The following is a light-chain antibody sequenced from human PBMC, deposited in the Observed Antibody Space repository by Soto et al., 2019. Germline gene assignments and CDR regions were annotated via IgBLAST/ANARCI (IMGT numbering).Light chain of an antibody. CDR3: QQYASSPPT. Sequence: EIVLTQSPGTLSLSPGERATLSCRASQTVGNNYVAWYQQIRGQTPRLLIYVASNRATGIPDRISGSGSGTDFTLTISRLEPEDVAVYYCQQYASSPPTFGGGNKVEIK. CDR1: QTVGNNY. J-gene: IGKJ4*01. V-gene: IGKV3-20*01. CDR2: VAS.